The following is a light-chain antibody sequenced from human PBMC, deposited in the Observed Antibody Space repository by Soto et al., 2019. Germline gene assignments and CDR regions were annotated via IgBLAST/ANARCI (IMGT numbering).Light chain of an antibody. V-gene: IGKV3-11*01. Sequence: EIVMTQSPSTLSVSPVERSTLSCIASQTVNSNLAWYQQKPGQAPRLLIYDVSNRATGIPARFSGSGSGTDFTLTITSLEPEDFAVYFCHQRYNWPRVTFGQGTRLEIK. J-gene: IGKJ5*01. CDR2: DVS. CDR1: QTVNSN. CDR3: HQRYNWPRVT.